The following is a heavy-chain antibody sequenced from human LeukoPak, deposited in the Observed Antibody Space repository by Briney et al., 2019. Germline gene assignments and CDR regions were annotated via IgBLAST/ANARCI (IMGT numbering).Heavy chain of an antibody. D-gene: IGHD4-23*01. CDR3: ARDAYGGNPEDYYYYYMDV. V-gene: IGHV4-61*02. CDR1: GGSISSGSYY. J-gene: IGHJ6*03. Sequence: SQTLSLTCTVSGGSISSGSYYWSWIRQPAGKGLEWIGRIYTSGSTNYNPSLKSRVTISVDTSKNQFSLKLSSVTAADTAVYYCARDAYGGNPEDYYYYYMDVWGKGTTVTVSS. CDR2: IYTSGST.